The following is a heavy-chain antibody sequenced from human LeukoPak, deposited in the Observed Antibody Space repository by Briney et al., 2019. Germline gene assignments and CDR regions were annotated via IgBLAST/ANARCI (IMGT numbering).Heavy chain of an antibody. Sequence: ASVKVSCKASGGTFSSYAINWVRQATGQGLEWMGWMNPNSGNTGYAQKFQGRVTMTRNTSISTAYMELSSLRSEDTAVYYCARTLNDYYYMDVWGKGTTVTISS. CDR3: ARTLNDYYYMDV. CDR1: GGTFSSYA. J-gene: IGHJ6*03. CDR2: MNPNSGNT. V-gene: IGHV1-8*02. D-gene: IGHD1-1*01.